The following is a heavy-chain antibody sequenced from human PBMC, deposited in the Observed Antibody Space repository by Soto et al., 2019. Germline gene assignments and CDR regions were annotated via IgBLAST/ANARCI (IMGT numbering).Heavy chain of an antibody. Sequence: VQLVQSGAEVKKPGSSVKVSCKASGGTFSSYAISWVRQAPGQGLEWMGGIIPIFGTANYAQKFQGRVTITADESTSTAYMELSSLRSEDTAVYYCARDIDYDFWSGYTTGYYYGMDVWGQGTTVTVSS. CDR3: ARDIDYDFWSGYTTGYYYGMDV. J-gene: IGHJ6*02. V-gene: IGHV1-69*01. CDR2: IIPIFGTA. CDR1: GGTFSSYA. D-gene: IGHD3-3*01.